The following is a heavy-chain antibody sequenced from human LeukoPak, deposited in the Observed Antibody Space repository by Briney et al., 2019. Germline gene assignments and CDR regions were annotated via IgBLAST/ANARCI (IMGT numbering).Heavy chain of an antibody. J-gene: IGHJ4*02. CDR2: FNPEDGET. V-gene: IGHV1-24*01. CDR3: AIDLSMGLYCSSTSCFTFAY. Sequence: ASVKVSCKASGYTLTELSIHWVRQAPGKGLEWMGGFNPEDGETNYAQKFQGRVTITEDTSTDTAYMELSSLRSEDTAVYYCAIDLSMGLYCSSTSCFTFAYGGQGTLVTVSS. CDR1: GYTLTELS. D-gene: IGHD2-2*02.